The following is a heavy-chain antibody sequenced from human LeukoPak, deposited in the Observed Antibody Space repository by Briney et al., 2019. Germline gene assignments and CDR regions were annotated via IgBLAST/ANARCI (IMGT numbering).Heavy chain of an antibody. J-gene: IGHJ5*02. Sequence: GGSLRLSCAASEFTFSNYAMNWVRQAPGRGLEWVSGISGGGGSTYYADSVKGRFTISRDNSKNTLYLQMDSLRAEDTALYYCAKGSGINHYHWIDPWGQGTLVTVSS. V-gene: IGHV3-23*01. CDR1: EFTFSNYA. D-gene: IGHD1-14*01. CDR2: ISGGGGST. CDR3: AKGSGINHYHWIDP.